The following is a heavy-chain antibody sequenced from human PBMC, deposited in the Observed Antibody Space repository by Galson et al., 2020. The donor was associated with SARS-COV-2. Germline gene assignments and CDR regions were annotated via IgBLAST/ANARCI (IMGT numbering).Heavy chain of an antibody. V-gene: IGHV3-30*04. CDR3: ASLGLAGFDY. J-gene: IGHJ4*02. CDR1: GFTFSSYA. D-gene: IGHD6-19*01. Sequence: QLGESLKISCAASGFTFSSYAMHWVRQAPGKGLEWVAVISYDGSNKYYADSVKGRVTISRDNSKNTLYLQMNSLRAEDTAVYYCASLGLAGFDYWGQGTLVTVSS. CDR2: ISYDGSNK.